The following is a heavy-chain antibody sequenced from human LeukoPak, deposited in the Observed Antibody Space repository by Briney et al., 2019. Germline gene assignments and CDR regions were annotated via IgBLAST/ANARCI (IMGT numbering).Heavy chain of an antibody. D-gene: IGHD6-19*01. J-gene: IGHJ4*02. Sequence: PGGSLRLSCAASGFTVSSKYMCWVRQAPGKGLERVSAIYSGGGTYYADSVKGRFTISRDTSKNTLYLQMNSLRAEDTAVYYCARARYSSGWYGLVDYWGQGTLVTVSS. CDR1: GFTVSSKY. CDR2: IYSGGGT. CDR3: ARARYSSGWYGLVDY. V-gene: IGHV3-53*01.